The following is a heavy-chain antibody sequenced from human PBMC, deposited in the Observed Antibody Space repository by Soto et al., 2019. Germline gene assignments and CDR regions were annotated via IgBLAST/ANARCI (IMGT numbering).Heavy chain of an antibody. CDR2: IYYSGST. CDR1: GVSISPYY. D-gene: IGHD3-3*01. J-gene: IGHJ6*02. CDR3: ARSKCYDFWSGYYGPNYYYYYGMDV. V-gene: IGHV4-59*01. Sequence: PSETLSLTCTVSGVSISPYYWAWIRQPQGKGLEWVGYIYYSGSTNYNPSLKSRVTISVDTSKNQFSLKLSSVTAADTAVYYCARSKCYDFWSGYYGPNYYYYYGMDVWGQGTTVTVSS.